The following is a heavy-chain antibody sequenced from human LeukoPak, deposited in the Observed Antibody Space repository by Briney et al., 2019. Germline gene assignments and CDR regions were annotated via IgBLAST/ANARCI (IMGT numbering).Heavy chain of an antibody. CDR3: ARSYCSSTSCSPYYYYYMEV. Sequence: SETLSLTCTVSGGSISSGGYYWSWIRQHPGKGLEWIGYIYYSGSTYYNPSLKSRVTISVDTSKNQFSLKLSSVTAADTAVYYCARSYCSSTSCSPYYYYYMEVWGKGTTVTVSS. D-gene: IGHD2-2*01. V-gene: IGHV4-31*03. J-gene: IGHJ6*03. CDR2: IYYSGST. CDR1: GGSISSGGYY.